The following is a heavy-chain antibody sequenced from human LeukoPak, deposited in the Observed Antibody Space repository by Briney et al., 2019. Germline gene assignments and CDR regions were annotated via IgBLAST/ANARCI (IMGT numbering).Heavy chain of an antibody. CDR1: GGSISSGSYY. Sequence: SQTLSLTCTVSGGSISSGSYYWSWIRQPAGKGLEWIGRIYTSGSTNYNPSLKSRVTISVDTSKNQFSLKLSSVTAADTAVYYCARLTLWSFNFDYWGQGTLVTVSS. V-gene: IGHV4-61*02. CDR3: ARLTLWSFNFDY. J-gene: IGHJ4*02. D-gene: IGHD2-21*01. CDR2: IYTSGST.